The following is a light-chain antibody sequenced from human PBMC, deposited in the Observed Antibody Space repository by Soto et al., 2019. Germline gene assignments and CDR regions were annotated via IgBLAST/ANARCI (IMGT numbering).Light chain of an antibody. V-gene: IGKV3-15*01. CDR2: GAS. CDR1: QSVSSN. CDR3: QQYNYRPRT. Sequence: EIVMTQSPGTLSVSPGERATLSCRASQSVSSNLAWYQQKPGQAPRLLIYGASTRASGIPARFSGSGSGTEFTLTLSSLQSEDFAVYYCQQYNYRPRTFGQGTKVEI. J-gene: IGKJ1*01.